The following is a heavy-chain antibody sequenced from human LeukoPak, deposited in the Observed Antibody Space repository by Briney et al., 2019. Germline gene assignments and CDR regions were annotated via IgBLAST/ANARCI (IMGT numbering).Heavy chain of an antibody. J-gene: IGHJ4*02. CDR2: IWYDASNK. CDR1: GFTFSSYG. V-gene: IGHV3-33*08. CDR3: ARAPDYGGNSEGDY. D-gene: IGHD4-23*01. Sequence: GGSLRLSCAASGFTFSSYGMHWVRQAPGKGLEWVAVIWYDASNKYYADSVKGRFTISRDNSQNTLYLQMSSLTADDTAVYYCARAPDYGGNSEGDYWGQGTLVTVSS.